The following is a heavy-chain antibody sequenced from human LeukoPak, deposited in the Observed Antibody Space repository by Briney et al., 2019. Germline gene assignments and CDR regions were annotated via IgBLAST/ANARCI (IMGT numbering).Heavy chain of an antibody. Sequence: SETLSLTCAVYGGSFSGYYWSWIRQPPGKGLERIGEINHSGSTNYNPSLKSRVTISVDTSKNQFSLKLSSVTAADTAVYYCARGRVGFGYSSSWLYYFDYWGQGTLVTVSS. D-gene: IGHD6-13*01. V-gene: IGHV4-34*01. CDR1: GGSFSGYY. CDR3: ARGRVGFGYSSSWLYYFDY. J-gene: IGHJ4*02. CDR2: INHSGST.